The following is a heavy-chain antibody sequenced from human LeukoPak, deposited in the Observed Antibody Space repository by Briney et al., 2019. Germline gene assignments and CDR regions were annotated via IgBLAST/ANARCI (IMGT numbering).Heavy chain of an antibody. CDR2: IYYSGST. D-gene: IGHD5-18*01. CDR3: ARHQYSYGFFDY. Sequence: SETLSLTCTVPGGSISSYYWSWIRQPPGKGLEWIGYIYYSGSTNYNPSLKSRVTISVDTSKNQFSLKLSSVTAADTAVYYCARHQYSYGFFDYWGQGTLVTVSS. V-gene: IGHV4-59*08. CDR1: GGSISSYY. J-gene: IGHJ4*02.